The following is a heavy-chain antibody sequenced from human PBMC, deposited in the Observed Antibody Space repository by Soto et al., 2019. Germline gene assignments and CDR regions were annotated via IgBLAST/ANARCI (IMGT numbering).Heavy chain of an antibody. J-gene: IGHJ6*02. CDR3: AGTRSAWSDFHYYSLDV. Sequence: LGESLKISCQAFGYSFTAKWIGWVRQMPGKGLEWMGIIYPDDSDTRYSPSFQGQVTISADKSIRTAYLQWSSLEASDTAIYYCAGTRSAWSDFHYYSLDVWGQGTTVTVSS. V-gene: IGHV5-51*01. D-gene: IGHD1-26*01. CDR2: IYPDDSDT. CDR1: GYSFTAKW.